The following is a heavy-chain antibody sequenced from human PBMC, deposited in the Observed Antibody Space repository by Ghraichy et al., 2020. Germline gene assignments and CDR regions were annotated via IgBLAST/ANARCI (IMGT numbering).Heavy chain of an antibody. D-gene: IGHD6-19*01. CDR1: GGSFSGYY. V-gene: IGHV4-34*01. CDR3: ARGLVRMALEIAVAGTYAFDI. J-gene: IGHJ3*02. Sequence: SETLSLTCAVYGGSFSGYYWSWIRQPPGKGLEWIGEINHSGSTNYNPSLKSRVTISVDTSKNQFSLKLSSVTAADTAVYYCARGLVRMALEIAVAGTYAFDIWGQGTMVTVSS. CDR2: INHSGST.